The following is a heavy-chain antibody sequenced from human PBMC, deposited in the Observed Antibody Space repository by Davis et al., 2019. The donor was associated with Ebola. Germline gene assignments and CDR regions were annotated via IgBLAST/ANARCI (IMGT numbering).Heavy chain of an antibody. Sequence: PGGSLRLSCAGSGFTFSSYEMNWVRQAPGKGLEWLSYISSSGSTIYYADSVKGRFTISRDNAKNSLYLQMNSLRAEDTAIYYCASLPLAAAGIHYYYGMDVWGQGTTVTVSS. CDR3: ASLPLAAAGIHYYYGMDV. CDR1: GFTFSSYE. J-gene: IGHJ6*02. CDR2: ISSSGSTI. D-gene: IGHD6-13*01. V-gene: IGHV3-48*03.